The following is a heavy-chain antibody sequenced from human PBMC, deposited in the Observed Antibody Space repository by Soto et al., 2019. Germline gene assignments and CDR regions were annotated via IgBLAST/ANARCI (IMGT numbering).Heavy chain of an antibody. CDR1: GGTFSSYA. D-gene: IGHD6-13*01. V-gene: IGHV1-69*13. Sequence: SVKVSCKASGGTFSSYAISWVRQAPGQGLEWMGGIIPIFGTANYAQKFQGRVTITADESTSTAYMELSSLRSEDTAVYYCARDLEEVSAAGHYFDYWGQGTLVTVSS. CDR2: IIPIFGTA. CDR3: ARDLEEVSAAGHYFDY. J-gene: IGHJ4*02.